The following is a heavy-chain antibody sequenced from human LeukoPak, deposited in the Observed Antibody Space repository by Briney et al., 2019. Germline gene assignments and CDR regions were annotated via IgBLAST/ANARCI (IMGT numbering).Heavy chain of an antibody. CDR3: ARHLRGYSGYDPKQYFDY. Sequence: SETLSLTCAVYGGSFSAYYWSWIRQPPGKGLEWIGEINHSGSTNYNPSLKSRVTISVDTSKNQFSLKLSSVTAADTAVYYCARHLRGYSGYDPKQYFDYWGQGTLVTVSS. D-gene: IGHD5-12*01. V-gene: IGHV4-34*01. J-gene: IGHJ4*02. CDR2: INHSGST. CDR1: GGSFSAYY.